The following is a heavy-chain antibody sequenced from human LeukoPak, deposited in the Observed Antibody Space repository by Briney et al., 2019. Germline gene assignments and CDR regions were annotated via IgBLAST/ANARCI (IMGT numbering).Heavy chain of an antibody. V-gene: IGHV3-21*01. J-gene: IGHJ4*02. D-gene: IGHD5-18*01. CDR3: ARDLMEDSYGLAGFDY. CDR2: ISSSSSYI. CDR1: GFTFSSYS. Sequence: PGGSLRLSCAASGFTFSSYSMNWVRQAPGKGLEWVSFISSSSSYIYYADSMKGRFTISRDNAKNSLYLQMNSLRAEDTAVYYCARDLMEDSYGLAGFDYWGQGALVTVSS.